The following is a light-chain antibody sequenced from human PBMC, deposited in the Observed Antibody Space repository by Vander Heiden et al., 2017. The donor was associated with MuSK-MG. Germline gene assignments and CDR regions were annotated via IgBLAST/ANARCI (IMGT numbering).Light chain of an antibody. V-gene: IGKV1-39*01. CDR2: AAS. J-gene: IGKJ1*01. CDR3: QQIYITPWT. CDR1: QNIDNY. Sequence: DIQMTQSPSSLSASVGDRVTITCRASQNIDNYLNWYQHIPGKAPHLLIYAASTLQSGVPSRFSGTGSGTDFTLTISSLQPEDFAIYYCQQIYITPWTFGRGTKVEIK.